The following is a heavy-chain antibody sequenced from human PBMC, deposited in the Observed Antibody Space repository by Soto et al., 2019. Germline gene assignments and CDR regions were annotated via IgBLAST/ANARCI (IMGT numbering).Heavy chain of an antibody. CDR2: MNPNSGNT. CDR3: ARITFGGVIVLAYYFDY. CDR1: GYTFTSYD. Sequence: RASVKVSCKASGYTFTSYDINWVRQATGQGLEWMGWMNPNSGNTGYAQKFQGRVTMTRNTSISTAYMELSSLRSEDTAVYYCARITFGGVIVLAYYFDYWGQGTLVTVSS. V-gene: IGHV1-8*01. J-gene: IGHJ4*02. D-gene: IGHD3-16*02.